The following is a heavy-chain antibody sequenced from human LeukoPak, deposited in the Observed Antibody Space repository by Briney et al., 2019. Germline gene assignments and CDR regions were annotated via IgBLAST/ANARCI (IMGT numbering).Heavy chain of an antibody. Sequence: ASVKVSCKTSGYTFTGYYIHWVRQAPGQGLEWMGWINPNSGGTNYAQKFQGRVTMTRDTSITTAYMELSRLRSGDTAVYYCARRWFGELSLDYWGQGTLVTVSS. CDR2: INPNSGGT. J-gene: IGHJ4*02. D-gene: IGHD3-10*01. CDR3: ARRWFGELSLDY. V-gene: IGHV1-2*02. CDR1: GYTFTGYY.